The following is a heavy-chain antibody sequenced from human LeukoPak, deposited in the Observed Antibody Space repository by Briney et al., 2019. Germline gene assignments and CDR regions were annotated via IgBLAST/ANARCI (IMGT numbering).Heavy chain of an antibody. CDR1: GFSHSTSGVG. CDR2: IHWDDDK. D-gene: IGHD3-10*01. CDR3: ARVVRGVHFDY. V-gene: IGHV2-5*02. Sequence: SGPTLVNPTQTLTLTCTFSGFSHSTSGVGVGWIRQPPGKALEWLALIHWDDDKRYSPSLKSRLTITKDTSKNQVVLTMTNMDPVDTATYYCARVVRGVHFDYWGQGTLVTVSS. J-gene: IGHJ4*02.